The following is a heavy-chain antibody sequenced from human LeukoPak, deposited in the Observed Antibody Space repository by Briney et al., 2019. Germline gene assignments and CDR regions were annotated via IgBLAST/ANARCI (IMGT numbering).Heavy chain of an antibody. CDR2: IDSGATST. D-gene: IGHD2-21*02. J-gene: IGHJ4*02. Sequence: GGSLRLSCAASGFPVNKYEMHWVRQAPGKGLEWVSYIDSGATSTNYADSVWGRFTLSRDNAQNSLHLQRNGLRDEDTAVYYCVRGRLRRSTKYFDYWGQGALVTVSS. CDR1: GFPVNKYE. V-gene: IGHV3-48*03. CDR3: VRGRLRRSTKYFDY.